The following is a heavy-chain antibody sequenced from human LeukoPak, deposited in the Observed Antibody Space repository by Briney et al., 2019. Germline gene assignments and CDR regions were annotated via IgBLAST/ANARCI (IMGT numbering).Heavy chain of an antibody. CDR1: GXTFSRYW. CDR3: ASYLTSIPSGMDV. Sequence: GSLRLSCSASGXTFSRYWMHWLRQAPGKGLVWVSRISTDGSTTTYADSVKGRFTISRDNGKNTLYLQMNSLIAEDTAVYYCASYLTSIPSGMDVWGQGTTVTVSS. D-gene: IGHD2/OR15-2a*01. J-gene: IGHJ6*02. V-gene: IGHV3-74*01. CDR2: ISTDGSTT.